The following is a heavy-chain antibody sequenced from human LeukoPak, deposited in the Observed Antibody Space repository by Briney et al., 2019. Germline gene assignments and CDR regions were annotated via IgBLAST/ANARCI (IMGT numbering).Heavy chain of an antibody. J-gene: IGHJ4*02. CDR2: IKEDGSEE. D-gene: IGHD6-13*01. V-gene: IGHV3-7*04. CDR3: ARDPRAAAHFDH. CDR1: GLTFSSYW. Sequence: PGGSLGLSCAASGLTFSSYWMTWVRQAPGKGLEWVANIKEDGSEEHYVDSVKGRFTISRDNARNSLYLQMNSLRAEDTAVYYCARDPRAAAHFDHWGQGTLVTVSS.